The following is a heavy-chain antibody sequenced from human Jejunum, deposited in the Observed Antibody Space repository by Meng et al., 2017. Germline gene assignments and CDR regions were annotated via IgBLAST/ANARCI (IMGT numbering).Heavy chain of an antibody. J-gene: IGHJ4*02. CDR3: GTDIYD. V-gene: IGHV3-15*01. CDR1: GFTFTTAW. D-gene: IGHD2/OR15-2a*01. Sequence: EVQLGESGGGLVKPGGSFRLSCAASGFTFTTAWMTWVRRTPGRGLEWVGRIKSNNDGGTTDYAAPVKGRFTISRDDSKSTLYLQMNSLKIEDTAMYYCGTDIYDWGQGTLVTVSS. CDR2: IKSNNDGGTT.